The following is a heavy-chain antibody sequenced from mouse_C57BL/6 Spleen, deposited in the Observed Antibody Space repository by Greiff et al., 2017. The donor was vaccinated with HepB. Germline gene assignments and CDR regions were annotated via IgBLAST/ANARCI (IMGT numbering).Heavy chain of an antibody. CDR2: ISYSGST. V-gene: IGHV3-2*02. D-gene: IGHD1-2*01. J-gene: IGHJ2*01. CDR1: GYSITSGYG. Sequence: EVKLQESGPGLVKPSQSLSLTCTVTGYSITSGYGWNWIRQFPGNKLEWMGYISYSGSTNYTPSLKSRIPITRDTSKNQFFLQLNSVTTEDTATYYCARTARIKYWGQGTTLTVSS. CDR3: ARTARIKY.